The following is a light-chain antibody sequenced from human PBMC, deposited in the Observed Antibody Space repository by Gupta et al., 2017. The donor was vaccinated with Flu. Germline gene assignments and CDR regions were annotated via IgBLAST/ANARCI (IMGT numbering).Light chain of an antibody. CDR3: MQTLQAPFT. Sequence: DIELTQSPLSLSVTPGEPASTACRSSQGLLASNGGNYLAWYLQKPGQSPQLLISFSSNRASGVPDRVSGTGSGTDFTLQISRVEAEDVGVYYCMQTLQAPFTLGGGTKVEIK. J-gene: IGKJ4*01. CDR2: FSS. CDR1: QGLLASNGGNY. V-gene: IGKV2-28*01.